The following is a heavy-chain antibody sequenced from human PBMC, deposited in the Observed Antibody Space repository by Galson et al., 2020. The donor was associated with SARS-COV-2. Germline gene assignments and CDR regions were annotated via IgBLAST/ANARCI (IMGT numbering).Heavy chain of an antibody. J-gene: IGHJ4*02. CDR2: IFDRGNT. D-gene: IGHD3-10*01. Sequence: ASETLSLTCNVSGGSISSGFYYWSWIRQHPGKGLEWIGYIFDRGNTYYNPSLKSRVSISLDTSKNQFSLRLNSVTAADTAVYYCARGQKITLIRGVAVDYFDYWGQGTLVTVSS. CDR3: ARGQKITLIRGVAVDYFDY. CDR1: GGSISSGFYY. V-gene: IGHV4-31*03.